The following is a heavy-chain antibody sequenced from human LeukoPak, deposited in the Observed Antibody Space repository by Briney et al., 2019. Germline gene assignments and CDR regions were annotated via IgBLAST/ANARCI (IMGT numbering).Heavy chain of an antibody. D-gene: IGHD6-6*01. CDR3: ARGGAARLHFQN. CDR2: IYHSGST. V-gene: IGHV4-59*01. J-gene: IGHJ1*01. Sequence: SETLSLTCTVSGGSISTYYWNWIRQPPGKGLEWIGYIYHSGSTNYNPSLQSRVTLSVDTSKNQFSLNLSSVTAADTAVYYCARGGAARLHFQNWGQGTLVTVSS. CDR1: GGSISTYY.